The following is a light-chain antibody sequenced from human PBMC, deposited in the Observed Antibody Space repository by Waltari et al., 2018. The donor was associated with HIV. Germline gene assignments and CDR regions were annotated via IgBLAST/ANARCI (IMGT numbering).Light chain of an antibody. Sequence: QSALTQPRSVSGSPGQSVTISCIGTSSDVGGYDFVSWYQQHPGKAPKLMIYDGGKRPSGVPARFSGSKSGNTASLTISGLQAEDEADYFCCSYAGNFFVFGTGTQVSVL. CDR1: SSDVGGYDF. CDR3: CSYAGNFFV. V-gene: IGLV2-11*01. CDR2: DGG. J-gene: IGLJ1*01.